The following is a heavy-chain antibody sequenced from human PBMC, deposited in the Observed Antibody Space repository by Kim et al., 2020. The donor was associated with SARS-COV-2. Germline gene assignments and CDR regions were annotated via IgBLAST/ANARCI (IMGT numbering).Heavy chain of an antibody. CDR2: IIPIFGTA. V-gene: IGHV1-69*13. D-gene: IGHD5-12*01. Sequence: SVKVSCKASGGTFSSYAISWVRQAPGQGLEWMGGIIPIFGTANYAQKFQGRVTITADESTSTAYMELSSLRSEDTAVYYCARGTGNSGYDWGFDNWGQGTLVTVSS. J-gene: IGHJ4*02. CDR1: GGTFSSYA. CDR3: ARGTGNSGYDWGFDN.